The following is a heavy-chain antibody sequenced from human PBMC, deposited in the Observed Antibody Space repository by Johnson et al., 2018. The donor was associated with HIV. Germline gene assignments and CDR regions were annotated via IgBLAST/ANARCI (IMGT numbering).Heavy chain of an antibody. Sequence: VLLVESGGGLVQPGGSLRLSCAASGFTVSSNYMSWVRQAPGKGLEWASVLYGGGSTYYADSVKGRFTISRENSKNTLYLQLNSLKAEDTAVYYCAKVNHAFDIWGQGTMVTVSS. CDR2: LYGGGST. CDR3: AKVNHAFDI. CDR1: GFTVSSNY. V-gene: IGHV3-66*02. D-gene: IGHD4-11*01. J-gene: IGHJ3*02.